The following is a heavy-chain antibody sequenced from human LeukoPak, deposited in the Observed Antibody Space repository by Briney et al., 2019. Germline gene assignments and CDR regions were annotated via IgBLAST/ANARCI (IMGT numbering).Heavy chain of an antibody. J-gene: IGHJ1*01. CDR2: IYHSGST. CDR1: GYSISSGYY. CDR3: ARGRFLEWLGYFQH. D-gene: IGHD3-3*01. Sequence: SETLSLTCAVSGYSISSGYYWGWIRQPPGRGLEWIGSIYHSGSTYYNPSLKSRVTISVDTSKNQFSLKLSSVTAADTAVYYCARGRFLEWLGYFQHWGQGTLVTVSS. V-gene: IGHV4-38-2*01.